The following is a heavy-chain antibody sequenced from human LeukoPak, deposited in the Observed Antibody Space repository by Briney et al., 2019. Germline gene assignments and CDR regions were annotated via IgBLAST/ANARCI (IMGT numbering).Heavy chain of an antibody. CDR2: ISYDGSNK. Sequence: GGSLRLSCAASGFTFSSYGMHWVRQAPGKGLEWVAVISYDGSNKYYADSVKGRFTISRDNSKNTLYLQMNSLRAEDTAVYYCAKGYDFWSEFDYWGQGTLVTVSS. CDR1: GFTFSSYG. CDR3: AKGYDFWSEFDY. J-gene: IGHJ4*02. D-gene: IGHD3-3*01. V-gene: IGHV3-30*18.